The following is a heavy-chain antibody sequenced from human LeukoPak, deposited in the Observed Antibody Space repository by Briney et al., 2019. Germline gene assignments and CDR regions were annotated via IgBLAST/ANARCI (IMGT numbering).Heavy chain of an antibody. V-gene: IGHV4-39*07. J-gene: IGHJ5*02. CDR3: ARVGYGSGSYRLWFDP. CDR1: GASISSITYY. CDR2: IYYSGST. D-gene: IGHD3-10*01. Sequence: SETLSLTCTVSGASISSITYYWGWIRQPPGTGLEWIGSIYYSGSTYYNPSLKSRVTISVDRSKNQFSLKLSSVTAADTAVYYCARVGYGSGSYRLWFDPWGQGTLVTVSS.